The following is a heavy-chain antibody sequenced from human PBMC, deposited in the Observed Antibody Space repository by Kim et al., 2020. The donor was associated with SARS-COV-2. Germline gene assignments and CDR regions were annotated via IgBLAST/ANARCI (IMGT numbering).Heavy chain of an antibody. CDR3: ARGGRLSPYDILTGYWFRLGYY. Sequence: ASVKVSCKASGYTFTSYAMNWVRQAPGQGLEWMGWINTNTGNPTYAQGFTGRFVFSLDTSVSTAYLQISSLKAEDTAVYYCARGGRLSPYDILTGYWFRLGYYWGQGPLVTVSS. J-gene: IGHJ4*02. D-gene: IGHD3-9*01. CDR1: GYTFTSYA. V-gene: IGHV7-4-1*02. CDR2: INTNTGNP.